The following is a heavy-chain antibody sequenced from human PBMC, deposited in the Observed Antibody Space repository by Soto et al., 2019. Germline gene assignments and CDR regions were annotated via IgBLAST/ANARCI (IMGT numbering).Heavy chain of an antibody. CDR2: MNPNSGNT. D-gene: IGHD6-13*01. V-gene: IGHV1-8*01. CDR1: GYTFTSYD. J-gene: IGHJ2*01. CDR3: ARRGIAAAGYYYYYYFDH. Sequence: QVQLVQSGAEVKKPGASVKVSCKASGYTFTSYDINWVRQATGQGLEWMGWMNPNSGNTGYAQKFQGRVTMTRNTSISTAYMGLSSLGSEDTAVYYWARRGIAAAGYYYYYYFDHWGSGTLDTVSS.